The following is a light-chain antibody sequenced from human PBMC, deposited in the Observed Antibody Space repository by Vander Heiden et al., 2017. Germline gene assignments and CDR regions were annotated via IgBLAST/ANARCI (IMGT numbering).Light chain of an antibody. V-gene: IGKV4-1*01. CDR1: QSVLYSSNNKNY. J-gene: IGKJ3*01. Sequence: DIVMTQSPDSLPVSLGERATIHCKSSQSVLYSSNNKNYLAWYQQKPGQPPKLLIYWASTRESGVPDRFSGSGSGTDFTLTISSLQAEDVAVYYCQQYYSTPFTFGPGTKVDIK. CDR2: WAS. CDR3: QQYYSTPFT.